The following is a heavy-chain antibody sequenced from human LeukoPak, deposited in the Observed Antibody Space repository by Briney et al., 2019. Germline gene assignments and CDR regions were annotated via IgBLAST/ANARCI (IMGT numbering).Heavy chain of an antibody. J-gene: IGHJ4*02. CDR3: ARDRTVRYFDY. V-gene: IGHV3-33*01. Sequence: GGSLRLSCAASGLSFKNHGMHWVRQAPGKGLEWVAIIWYDGSNTYYADAVKGRFTVSRDNSKNTLYLQMNSLRAEDTAVYYCARDRTVRYFDYWGQGTLVRVSS. CDR1: GLSFKNHG. CDR2: IWYDGSNT.